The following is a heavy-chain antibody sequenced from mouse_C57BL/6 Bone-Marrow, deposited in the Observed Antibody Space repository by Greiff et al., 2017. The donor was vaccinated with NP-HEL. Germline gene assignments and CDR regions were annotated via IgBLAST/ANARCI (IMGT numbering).Heavy chain of an antibody. Sequence: EVQVVESGGGLVKPGGSLKLSCAASGFTFSSYAMSWVRQTPEKRLEWVATISDGGSYTYYPDNVKGRFTISRDNAKNNLYLQMSHLKSEDTAMYYCARSAWCFDYWGQGTTLTVSS. D-gene: IGHD6-1*01. CDR1: GFTFSSYA. CDR2: ISDGGSYT. J-gene: IGHJ2*01. V-gene: IGHV5-4*01. CDR3: ARSAWCFDY.